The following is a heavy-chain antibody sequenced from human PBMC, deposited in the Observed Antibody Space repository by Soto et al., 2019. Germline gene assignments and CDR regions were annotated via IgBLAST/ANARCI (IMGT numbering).Heavy chain of an antibody. CDR3: APLYSGSRYYYMDV. CDR2: IIPILGIA. D-gene: IGHD1-26*01. J-gene: IGHJ6*03. CDR1: GGTFSSYT. Sequence: QVQLVQSGAEVKKPGSSVKVSCKASGGTFSSYTISWVRQAPGQGLEWMGRIIPILGIANYAQKFQGRVTITADKSTSTAYMELSSLRSEDTAVYYCAPLYSGSRYYYMDVWGKGTTVTVSS. V-gene: IGHV1-69*02.